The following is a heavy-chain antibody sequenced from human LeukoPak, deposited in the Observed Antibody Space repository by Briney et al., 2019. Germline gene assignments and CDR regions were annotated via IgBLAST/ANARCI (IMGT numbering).Heavy chain of an antibody. J-gene: IGHJ4*02. Sequence: ASVTVSCKASVFSFTTGGITWVRQAPGQGRAWMGWISTYSGNTNYAQKFQGRVTITKETSTTAAYMELRSVRSDDTAVYYCARGHDSSSYLFYWGQGTLVTVSS. CDR2: ISTYSGNT. D-gene: IGHD3-22*01. CDR1: VFSFTTGG. V-gene: IGHV1-18*01. CDR3: ARGHDSSSYLFY.